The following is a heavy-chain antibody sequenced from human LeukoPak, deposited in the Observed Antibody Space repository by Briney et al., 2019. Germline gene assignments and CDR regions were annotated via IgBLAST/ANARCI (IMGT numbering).Heavy chain of an antibody. CDR1: GFTFSSYG. CDR2: IWYDGSNK. CDR3: ARDEPAAAGSFDY. Sequence: GGSLRLSCAASGFTFSSYGMHWVRQAPGKGLEWVAVIWYDGSNKYYADSVKGRFTISRDNSKNTLYLQVNSLRAEDTAVYYCARDEPAAAGSFDYWGQGTLVTVSS. D-gene: IGHD6-13*01. J-gene: IGHJ4*02. V-gene: IGHV3-33*01.